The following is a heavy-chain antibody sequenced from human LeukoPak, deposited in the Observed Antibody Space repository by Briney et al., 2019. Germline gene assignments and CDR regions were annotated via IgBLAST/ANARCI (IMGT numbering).Heavy chain of an antibody. J-gene: IGHJ4*02. CDR3: ARDRRGSGDY. Sequence: GGSLRLSCAASGFTFSSYAMHWVRQAPGKGLEWVAVISYDGSNKYYADSMKGRFTISRDNSKNTLYLQMNSLRAEDTAVYYCARDRRGSGDYWGQGTLVTVSS. CDR2: ISYDGSNK. V-gene: IGHV3-30*04. D-gene: IGHD3-16*01. CDR1: GFTFSSYA.